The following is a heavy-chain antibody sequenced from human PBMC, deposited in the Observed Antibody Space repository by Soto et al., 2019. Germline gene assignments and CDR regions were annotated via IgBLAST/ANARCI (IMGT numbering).Heavy chain of an antibody. CDR2: IYKSGSA. CDR3: ARARHSPYSRPAVMDL. J-gene: IGHJ6*02. Sequence: PSETLSLTCTVSCGSISSGDYYWSWIRQPPGKGLEWIGYIYKSGSAYYNTSLKRRLTISIDTSKNKFSLKVSSVTAADTAVYYSARARHSPYSRPAVMDLWG. CDR1: CGSISSGDYY. V-gene: IGHV4-30-4*01. D-gene: IGHD1-1*01.